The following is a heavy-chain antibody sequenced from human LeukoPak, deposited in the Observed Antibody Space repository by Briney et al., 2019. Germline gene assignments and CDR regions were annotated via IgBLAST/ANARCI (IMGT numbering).Heavy chain of an antibody. CDR1: GFTFSSYW. CDR3: ARGQTTVTN. V-gene: IGHV3-7*03. CDR2: IKQYGSEK. Sequence: GVSLRLSCAVSGFTFSSYWMSWLRHAPGKGLEGVTNIKQYGSEKYYVDSVTGPFTISRDNAKNPLYLQMTSQRAEDTAVNFCARGQTTVTNWGQGTLVTVSS. D-gene: IGHD4-17*01. J-gene: IGHJ4*02.